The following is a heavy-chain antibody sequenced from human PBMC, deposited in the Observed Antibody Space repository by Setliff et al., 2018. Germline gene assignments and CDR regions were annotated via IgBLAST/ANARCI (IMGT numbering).Heavy chain of an antibody. CDR2: ISAYNGNT. Sequence: ASVKVSCKASGYTFITYGVNWVRQAPGQGLEWMGWISAYNGNTNYAQNLQDRVTMTTDTSTSTAYMELRSLRSDDTAVYYCARGPPDFVVVPAAAKFDFWGQGTLVTVSS. D-gene: IGHD2-2*01. CDR3: ARGPPDFVVVPAAAKFDF. V-gene: IGHV1-18*01. J-gene: IGHJ4*02. CDR1: GYTFITYG.